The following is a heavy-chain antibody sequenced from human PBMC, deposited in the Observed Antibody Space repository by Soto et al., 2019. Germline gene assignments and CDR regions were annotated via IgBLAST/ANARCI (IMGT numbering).Heavy chain of an antibody. J-gene: IGHJ6*03. CDR2: FGGSGGT. CDR1: GFIFYNYA. Sequence: EVQVLESRGGLVQPGGSLRLTCVGPGFIFYNYAIAWVRQAPGKGLGWVSGFGGSGGTYYADSVKGRYTISRDNSKTTLYRQMNSLRVEATAVYYCGKTQSSLDHMDFWAKVTAVTVSS. D-gene: IGHD3-9*01. V-gene: IGHV3-23*01. CDR3: GKTQSSLDHMDF.